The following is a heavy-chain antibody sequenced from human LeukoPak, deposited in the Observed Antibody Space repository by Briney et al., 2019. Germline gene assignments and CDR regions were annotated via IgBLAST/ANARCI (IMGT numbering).Heavy chain of an antibody. CDR3: ATPVPHGSDPSLYYYYMDA. V-gene: IGHV3-74*01. Sequence: GGSLRLSCAASGFTFSSYWMHWVRQTPGKGLVWVSRIKSDGSTIYADSVKGRFTISRDNAKNTLYLQMNSLRVEDTAVYYRATPVPHGSDPSLYYYYMDAWGKGTTVTISS. CDR1: GFTFSSYW. D-gene: IGHD3-10*01. J-gene: IGHJ6*03. CDR2: IKSDGST.